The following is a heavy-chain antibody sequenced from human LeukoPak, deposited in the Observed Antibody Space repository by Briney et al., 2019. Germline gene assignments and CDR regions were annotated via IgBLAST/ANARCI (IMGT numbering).Heavy chain of an antibody. J-gene: IGHJ4*02. CDR3: TTVTVCTGSSCPGAFDH. D-gene: IGHD2-8*02. V-gene: IGHV3-15*01. CDR2: IKDKFDGETT. CDR1: EFTFSDAW. Sequence: GGSLRLSCAASEFTFSDAWMNWVRQAPGKGLEWVGRIKDKFDGETTDYAAPVKGRFIISRDDSKKTLYLQMNSLKADDTAVYFCTTVTVCTGSSCPGAFDHWGQGTPVTVSS.